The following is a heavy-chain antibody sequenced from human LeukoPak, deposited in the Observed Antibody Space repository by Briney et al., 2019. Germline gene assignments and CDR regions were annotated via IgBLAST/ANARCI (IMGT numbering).Heavy chain of an antibody. Sequence: SETLSLTCAVYGGSFSGYYWSWIRQPPGKGLEWIGEINHSGSTNYNPSLKSRVTISVDTSKNQSSLKLSSVTAADTAVYYCARQGGYSYGSDYWGQGTLVTVSS. V-gene: IGHV4-34*01. CDR3: ARQGGYSYGSDY. J-gene: IGHJ4*02. CDR1: GGSFSGYY. D-gene: IGHD5-18*01. CDR2: INHSGST.